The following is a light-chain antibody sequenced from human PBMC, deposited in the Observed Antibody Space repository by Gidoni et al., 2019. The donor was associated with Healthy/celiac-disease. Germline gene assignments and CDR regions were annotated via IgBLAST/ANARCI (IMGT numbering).Light chain of an antibody. Sequence: DIQMTQSPSSLSASVGDRVTITSRASQSISSYLNWYQQKQGKAPKLLIYAASSLQSGVPSRFSGSGAGTDFTLTISSLQPEDFATYYCQQSYSTPQTFGQGTKVEIK. V-gene: IGKV1-39*01. CDR3: QQSYSTPQT. CDR1: QSISSY. J-gene: IGKJ1*01. CDR2: AAS.